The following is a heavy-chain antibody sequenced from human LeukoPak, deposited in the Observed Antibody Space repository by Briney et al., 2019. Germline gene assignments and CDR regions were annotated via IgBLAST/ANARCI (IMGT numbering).Heavy chain of an antibody. V-gene: IGHV3-30*03. Sequence: GGSLRLSCAASGFTFSSYGMHWVRQAPGKGLEWVAVISYDGSNKYYADSVKGRFTISRDNSKNTLYLQMNSLRAEDTAVYYCARDCRQWLVPSNWFDPWGQGTLVTVSS. CDR3: ARDCRQWLVPSNWFDP. J-gene: IGHJ5*02. D-gene: IGHD6-19*01. CDR2: ISYDGSNK. CDR1: GFTFSSYG.